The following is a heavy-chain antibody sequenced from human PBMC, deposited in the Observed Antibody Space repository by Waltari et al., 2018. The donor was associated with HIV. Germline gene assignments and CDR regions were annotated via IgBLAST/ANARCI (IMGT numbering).Heavy chain of an antibody. CDR1: GYTLTSYA. CDR3: ARWFSSSWYYYGMDV. D-gene: IGHD6-13*01. J-gene: IGHJ6*02. CDR2: NNGGNYNT. V-gene: IGHV1-3*01. Sequence: QVQLVQSGAEVKKPGASVKVSCKASGYTLTSYAIHWVRQAPGQRLEWMGWNNGGNYNTKYSQKFQGRVTITRDTTANTAYIELSSLRSEDTAVYYCARWFSSSWYYYGMDVWGQGTTVTVSS.